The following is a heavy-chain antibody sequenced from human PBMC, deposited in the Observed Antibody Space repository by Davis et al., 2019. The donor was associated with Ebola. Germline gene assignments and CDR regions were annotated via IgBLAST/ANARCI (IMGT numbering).Heavy chain of an antibody. V-gene: IGHV4-59*01. CDR1: VITFSSYA. CDR3: ARAGWYSSSSYDY. J-gene: IGHJ4*02. D-gene: IGHD6-6*01. CDR2: IYYSGST. Sequence: GSLRLSCADSVITFSSYAMTWVRQPPGKGLEWIGYIYYSGSTNYNPSLKSRVTISVDTSKNQFSLKLSSVTAADTAVYYCARAGWYSSSSYDYWGQGTLVTVSS.